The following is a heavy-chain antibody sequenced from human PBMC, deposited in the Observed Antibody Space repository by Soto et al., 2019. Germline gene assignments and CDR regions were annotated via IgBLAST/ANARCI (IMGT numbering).Heavy chain of an antibody. CDR1: GFTVDSYS. CDR2: ISSSSGSI. V-gene: IGHV3-48*04. D-gene: IGHD5-12*01. Sequence: GGSLRLSCAAAGFTVDSYSINWVRQAPGKGLEWVSYISSSSGSIFYADSVKGRFTISRDNAKNSLYLQMNSLRAEDTALYYCAKDAIVAPNLDYYGMDVWGQGTTVTVSS. CDR3: AKDAIVAPNLDYYGMDV. J-gene: IGHJ6*02.